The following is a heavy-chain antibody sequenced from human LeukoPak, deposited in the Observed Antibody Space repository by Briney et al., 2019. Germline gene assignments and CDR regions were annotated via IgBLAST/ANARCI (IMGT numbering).Heavy chain of an antibody. Sequence: SETLSLTCTVSGDSISGYYYTWIRQPTEKDLEWIGYVHDTGSTNYNPSLKSRVTISLDTSMKQFSLNLRSVTAADTAVYYCASSSTGNWFDPWGQGTLVTVSS. J-gene: IGHJ5*02. CDR2: VHDTGST. D-gene: IGHD2-2*01. V-gene: IGHV4-59*12. CDR3: ASSSTGNWFDP. CDR1: GDSISGYY.